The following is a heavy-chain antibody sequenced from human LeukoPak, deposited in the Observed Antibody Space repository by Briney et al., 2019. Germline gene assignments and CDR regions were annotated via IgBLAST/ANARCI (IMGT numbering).Heavy chain of an antibody. J-gene: IGHJ6*03. D-gene: IGHD2-2*02. CDR2: INLRGST. CDR1: GGSFNDYY. V-gene: IGHV4-34*01. CDR3: ARVNTPLNYYYYYYMDV. Sequence: SETLSLTCAVYGGSFNDYYWNWIRQPPGKGLEWIGEINLRGSTTYNPSLKSRVTISLDESKNQFSLKLSSVTAADTAVYYCARVNTPLNYYYYYYMDVWGKGTTVTVSS.